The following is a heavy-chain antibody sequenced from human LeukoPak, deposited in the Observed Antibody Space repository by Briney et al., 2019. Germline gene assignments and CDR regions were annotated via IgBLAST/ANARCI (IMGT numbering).Heavy chain of an antibody. CDR2: ISGSGGST. Sequence: GGSLRLSCEASGFSMSVYWMSWVRQAPGKGLEWVSAISGSGGSTYYADSVKGRFTISRDNSKNTLYLQMNSLRAEDTAVYYCARHGSWSFDYWGQGTLVTVSA. V-gene: IGHV3-23*01. D-gene: IGHD6-13*01. CDR1: GFSMSVYW. J-gene: IGHJ4*02. CDR3: ARHGSWSFDY.